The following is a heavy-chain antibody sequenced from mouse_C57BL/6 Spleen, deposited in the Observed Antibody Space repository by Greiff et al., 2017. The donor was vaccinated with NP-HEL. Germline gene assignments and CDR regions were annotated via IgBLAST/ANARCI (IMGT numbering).Heavy chain of an antibody. CDR3: ARDRVRGYFDV. CDR1: GFTFSDYY. Sequence: EVMLVESEGGLVQPGSSMKLSCTASGFTFSDYYMAWVRQVPEKGLEWVANINYDGSSTYYLDSLKSRFIISRDNAKNILYLQMSSLKSEDTATYYCARDRVRGYFDVWGTGTTVTVSS. D-gene: IGHD2-2*01. V-gene: IGHV5-16*01. CDR2: INYDGSST. J-gene: IGHJ1*03.